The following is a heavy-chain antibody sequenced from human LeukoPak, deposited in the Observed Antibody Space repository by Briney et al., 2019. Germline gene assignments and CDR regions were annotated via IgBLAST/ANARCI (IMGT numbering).Heavy chain of an antibody. J-gene: IGHJ4*02. D-gene: IGHD5-24*01. CDR2: IYYSGST. Sequence: SETLSLTCTVSGGSVSSGGYYWSWIRQHPGKGLEWIGYIYYSGSTYYNPSLKSRVTISVDTSNNQFSLSLISVTAADTAVYYCARLGGDGWLQQPFDSWGQGTLVTVSS. CDR1: GGSVSSGGYY. V-gene: IGHV4-30-4*08. CDR3: ARLGGDGWLQQPFDS.